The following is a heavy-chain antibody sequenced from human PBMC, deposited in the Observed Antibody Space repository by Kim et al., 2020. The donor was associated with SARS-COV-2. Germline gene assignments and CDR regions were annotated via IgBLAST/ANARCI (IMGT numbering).Heavy chain of an antibody. CDR3: AKVLCDYGSGSPDH. CDR1: GFTFSSYA. J-gene: IGHJ4*02. D-gene: IGHD3-10*01. V-gene: IGHV3-23*01. Sequence: GGSLRLSCAASGFTFSSYAMHWVRQAPGKGLEWVSAITRSGGSTYYADSVKGRFTISRDNSKNTLYLQMNSLRAEDTAVYYCAKVLCDYGSGSPDHWGQGTMVTVSS. CDR2: ITRSGGST.